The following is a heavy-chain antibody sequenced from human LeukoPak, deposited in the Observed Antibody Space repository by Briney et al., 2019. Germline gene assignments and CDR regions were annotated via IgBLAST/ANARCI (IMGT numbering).Heavy chain of an antibody. V-gene: IGHV3-48*02. Sequence: GGSLRLSCAASGFTFSSYSMNWVRQAPGKGLEWVSYISSSSGTIYYADSVKGRFTISRDNARDSLYLQMNSLSDEDTAMYYCARELYSSAWYGILFYWGQGTLVTVSS. CDR2: ISSSSGTI. CDR3: ARELYSSAWYGILFY. D-gene: IGHD6-19*01. J-gene: IGHJ4*02. CDR1: GFTFSSYS.